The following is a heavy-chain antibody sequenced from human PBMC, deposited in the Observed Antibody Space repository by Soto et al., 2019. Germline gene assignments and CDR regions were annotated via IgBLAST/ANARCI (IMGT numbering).Heavy chain of an antibody. V-gene: IGHV3-23*01. Sequence: VGSLRLSCAASGFTFSSFAMGWVSKAPGKGLEWVSDIIVSGGSTYYADSVRGRFIMSRDNAKNSVYLQMNSLRAEDTAVYYFAKTARLMGVWGQGTGVTVSS. CDR3: AKTARLMGV. J-gene: IGHJ6*02. CDR2: IIVSGGST. CDR1: GFTFSSFA. D-gene: IGHD2-21*02.